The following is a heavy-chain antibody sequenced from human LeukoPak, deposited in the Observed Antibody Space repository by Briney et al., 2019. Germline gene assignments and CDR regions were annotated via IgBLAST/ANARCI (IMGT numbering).Heavy chain of an antibody. Sequence: PSQTLSLTCTVSGGSISSSDYYWSWIRQPPGKGLEWIGYIYYTGSTYYNPSLKSRVTISVDTSKNQFSLKLSSVTAADTAVYYCARGRGYCSSTSCYTGFDYWGQGTLVTVSS. CDR3: ARGRGYCSSTSCYTGFDY. CDR2: IYYTGST. J-gene: IGHJ4*02. V-gene: IGHV4-30-4*01. CDR1: GGSISSSDYY. D-gene: IGHD2-2*02.